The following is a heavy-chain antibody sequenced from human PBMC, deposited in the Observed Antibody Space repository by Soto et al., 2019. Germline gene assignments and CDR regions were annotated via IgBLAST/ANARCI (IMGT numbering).Heavy chain of an antibody. J-gene: IGHJ6*02. CDR1: GYTFTSYY. V-gene: IGHV1-46*01. Sequence: ASVKVSCKASGYTFTSYYMHWVRQAPGQGLEWMGIINPSGGSTSYAQKFQGRVTMTRDTSTSTVYMELSSLRSEDTAVYYCARDLWFGELLSHSDYYGMDVWGQGTTVTVSS. CDR2: INPSGGST. D-gene: IGHD3-10*01. CDR3: ARDLWFGELLSHSDYYGMDV.